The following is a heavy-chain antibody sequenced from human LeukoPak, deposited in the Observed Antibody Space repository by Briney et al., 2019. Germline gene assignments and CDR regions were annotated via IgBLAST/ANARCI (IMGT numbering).Heavy chain of an antibody. CDR2: INPNSGGT. V-gene: IGHV1-2*02. CDR3: ARVPLRLRLYCTNGVCREYYFDY. Sequence: ASVKVSCKASGYTFTGYYMHWVRQAPGQGLEWMGWINPNSGGTNYAQKFQGRVTMTRDTSISTAYMELSRLRSEDTAVYYCARVPLRLRLYCTNGVCREYYFDYWGQGTLVTVSS. D-gene: IGHD2-8*01. CDR1: GYTFTGYY. J-gene: IGHJ4*02.